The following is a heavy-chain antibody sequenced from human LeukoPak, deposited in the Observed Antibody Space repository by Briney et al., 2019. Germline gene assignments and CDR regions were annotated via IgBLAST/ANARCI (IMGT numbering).Heavy chain of an antibody. Sequence: PSETLSLTCSVSGGSVSSSSFYWGWIRQPPGKGLEWIGSLSFVGGTHYNPSLKSRVTISVDTSKNQFSLKLSSVTAADTAVYYCASWYSSSWLAWFDPWGQGTLVTVSS. J-gene: IGHJ5*02. D-gene: IGHD6-13*01. CDR1: GGSVSSSSFY. CDR2: LSFVGGT. CDR3: ASWYSSSWLAWFDP. V-gene: IGHV4-39*07.